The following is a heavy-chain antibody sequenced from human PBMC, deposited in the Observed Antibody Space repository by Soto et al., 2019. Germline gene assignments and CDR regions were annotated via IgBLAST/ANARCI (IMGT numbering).Heavy chain of an antibody. CDR3: ARDRSRQLGGVNWFDP. Sequence: QVQLQESGPGLVKPSQTLSLTCTVSGGSISSGDYYWSWIRQPPGKGLEWIGYIYYSGSTYYNPSLKSRVTISVDTSKNQFSLKLSSVTAADTAVYYCARDRSRQLGGVNWFDPWGQGTLVTVSS. V-gene: IGHV4-30-4*01. CDR1: GGSISSGDYY. D-gene: IGHD6-6*01. J-gene: IGHJ5*02. CDR2: IYYSGST.